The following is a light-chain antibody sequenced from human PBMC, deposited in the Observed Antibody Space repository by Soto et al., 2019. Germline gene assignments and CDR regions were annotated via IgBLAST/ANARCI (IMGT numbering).Light chain of an antibody. V-gene: IGKV1-33*01. Sequence: DIQMTQSPSSLSASVGDRVTITCQASQDISNYLNWYQQKPGKAPKLLSYDASNLETGVPSRFSGSGSGTDFTFTISSLQPEYIATYYCQQYDNRPPLTGGGRTKMEIK. CDR1: QDISNY. J-gene: IGKJ4*01. CDR3: QQYDNRPPLT. CDR2: DAS.